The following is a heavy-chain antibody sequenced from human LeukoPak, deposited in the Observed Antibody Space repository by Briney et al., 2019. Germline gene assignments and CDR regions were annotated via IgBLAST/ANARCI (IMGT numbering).Heavy chain of an antibody. Sequence: PGRSLRLSCAASGFTFDDYAMHWVRQAPGKGLEWVSGISWNSVSVGYADSVKGRFTISRDNAKNSLYLQMNSLRAEDTALYYCAKAYGSLGYSYGLDAFDIWGQGTMVTVSS. CDR3: AKAYGSLGYSYGLDAFDI. CDR1: GFTFDDYA. V-gene: IGHV3-9*01. D-gene: IGHD5-18*01. CDR2: ISWNSVSV. J-gene: IGHJ3*02.